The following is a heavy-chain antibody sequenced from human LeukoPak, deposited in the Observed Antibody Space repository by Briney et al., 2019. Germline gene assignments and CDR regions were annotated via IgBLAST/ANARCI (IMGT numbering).Heavy chain of an antibody. Sequence: ASVKVSCKASGYTFASYAMHWVRQAPGQRLEWMGWINAGNGNTKYSQKFQGRVTITRDTSASTAYMELSSLRSEDTAVYYCASSGYYLYYFDYWGQGTLVTVSS. D-gene: IGHD3-22*01. V-gene: IGHV1-3*01. CDR2: INAGNGNT. CDR3: ASSGYYLYYFDY. J-gene: IGHJ4*02. CDR1: GYTFASYA.